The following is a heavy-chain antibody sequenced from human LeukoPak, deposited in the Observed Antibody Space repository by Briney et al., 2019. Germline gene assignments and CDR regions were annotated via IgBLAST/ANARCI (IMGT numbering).Heavy chain of an antibody. CDR3: ARGPSSSWWDNWFDP. Sequence: GGSLRLSCTASGFTVSSNSMSWVRQAPGKGLEWVSVMYSYGSTSYVDSVKGRFTISRDNSKNTLYLQMNSLRVEDTAVYYCARGPSSSWWDNWFDPWGQGTLVTVSS. V-gene: IGHV3-53*01. CDR2: MYSYGST. CDR1: GFTVSSNS. D-gene: IGHD6-13*01. J-gene: IGHJ5*02.